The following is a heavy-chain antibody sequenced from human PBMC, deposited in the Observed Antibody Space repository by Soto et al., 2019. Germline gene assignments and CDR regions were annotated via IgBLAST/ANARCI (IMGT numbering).Heavy chain of an antibody. D-gene: IGHD5-12*01. Sequence: PGGSLRLSCAASRFTFSYYAMHWIRQAPGKGLEWMAVILSDGSKQYYAESVKGRFTISRDNSKSTLYLQMNSLRVDDTAIYYCTKAPRSGYGKSHFWGLGTLVTVSS. CDR3: TKAPRSGYGKSHF. CDR2: ILSDGSKQ. J-gene: IGHJ4*02. V-gene: IGHV3-30*04. CDR1: RFTFSYYA.